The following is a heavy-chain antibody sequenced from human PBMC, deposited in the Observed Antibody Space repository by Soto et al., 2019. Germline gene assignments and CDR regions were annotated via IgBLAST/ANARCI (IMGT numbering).Heavy chain of an antibody. J-gene: IGHJ3*02. CDR2: IYYSGST. V-gene: IGHV4-59*01. D-gene: IGHD6-19*01. CDR3: ASQIAVAGYDAFDI. Sequence: QVQLQESGPGLVKPSETLSLTCTVSGGSISSYYWSWIRQPPGKGLEWIGYIYYSGSTNYNPSLKSRVTISVDTSKNQFSLKLSSVTAADTAVYYCASQIAVAGYDAFDIWGQGTMVTVSS. CDR1: GGSISSYY.